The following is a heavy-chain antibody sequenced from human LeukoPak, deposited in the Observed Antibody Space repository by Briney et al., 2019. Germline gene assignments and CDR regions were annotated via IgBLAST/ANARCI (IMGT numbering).Heavy chain of an antibody. CDR2: ISHSGSN. J-gene: IGHJ5*01. Sequence: SSETLSLTCAVYGGSFSGYFWSWIRQPPGKGLEYIGDISHSGSNNNNPSLKNRVTISVDMSKNQFSLKLSSVTAADTAVYYCAREPDRIRFDSWGQGTLVTVSS. CDR1: GGSFSGYF. D-gene: IGHD1-14*01. V-gene: IGHV4-34*01. CDR3: AREPDRIRFDS.